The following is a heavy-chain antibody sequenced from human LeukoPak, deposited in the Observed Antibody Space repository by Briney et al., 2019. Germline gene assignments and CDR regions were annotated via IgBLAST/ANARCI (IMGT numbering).Heavy chain of an antibody. V-gene: IGHV5-51*01. CDR1: GYDFVNYW. CDR2: IFPADSDA. J-gene: IGHJ5*02. Sequence: GESLKISCKGSGYDFVNYWVGWVRQLPGKGLEWMGIIFPADSDAKYSPSFQGQVTISVDKSITTAYLQWSSLKASDTAIYYCARQNYSNMYNWFDPWGQGTLVTVSS. CDR3: ARQNYSNMYNWFDP. D-gene: IGHD2/OR15-2a*01.